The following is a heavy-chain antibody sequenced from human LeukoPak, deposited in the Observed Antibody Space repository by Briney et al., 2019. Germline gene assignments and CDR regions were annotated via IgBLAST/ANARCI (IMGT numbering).Heavy chain of an antibody. CDR1: GFTFSSYW. CDR2: IKQDGSEK. CDR3: ASLGGSYYDTSDNP. D-gene: IGHD3-22*01. J-gene: IGHJ5*02. V-gene: IGHV3-7*01. Sequence: GGSLRLSCAAPGFTFSSYWMSWVRQAPGEGLEWVANIKQDGSEKNYVDSLKGRFTISRDNAKNSLFLQMNSLRAEDTAVYCCASLGGSYYDTSDNPWGQGTLVTVSS.